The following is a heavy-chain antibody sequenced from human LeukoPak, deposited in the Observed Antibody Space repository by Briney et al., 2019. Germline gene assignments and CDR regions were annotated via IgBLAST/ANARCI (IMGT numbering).Heavy chain of an antibody. J-gene: IGHJ4*02. V-gene: IGHV4-34*01. D-gene: IGHD2-15*01. CDR1: GGSISNYY. CDR2: INHSGST. Sequence: NPSETLSLTCTVSGGSISNYYWSWIRQPPRKGLEWIGEINHSGSTNYNPSLKSRVTISVDTSKNQFSLKLSSVTAADTAVYYCARSSNHAYCSGGSCHIFDYWGQGTLVTVSS. CDR3: ARSSNHAYCSGGSCHIFDY.